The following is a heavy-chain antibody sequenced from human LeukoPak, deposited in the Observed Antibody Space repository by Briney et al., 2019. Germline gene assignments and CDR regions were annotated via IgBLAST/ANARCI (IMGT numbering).Heavy chain of an antibody. V-gene: IGHV3-43*02. CDR3: AKDLIAVAGTTEYFQH. J-gene: IGHJ1*01. CDR2: ISGDGGST. D-gene: IGHD6-19*01. CDR1: GFTFDDYA. Sequence: PGGSLRLSCAASGFTFDDYAMHWVRQAPGKGMQWVSLISGDGGSTYYADSVKGRFTISRDNSKNSLYLQMNSLRTEDTALYYCAKDLIAVAGTTEYFQHWGQGTLVTVSS.